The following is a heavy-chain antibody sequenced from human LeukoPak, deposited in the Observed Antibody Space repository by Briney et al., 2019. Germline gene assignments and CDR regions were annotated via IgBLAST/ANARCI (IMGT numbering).Heavy chain of an antibody. CDR2: INHSGST. Sequence: KPSETLSLTCAVYGGSFSGYYWSWTRQPPGKGLEWIGEINHSGSTNYNPSLKSRVTISVDTSKNQFSLKLSSVTAADTAVYYCARGARIAVAGTDYWGQGTLVTVSS. D-gene: IGHD6-19*01. CDR3: ARGARIAVAGTDY. V-gene: IGHV4-34*01. CDR1: GGSFSGYY. J-gene: IGHJ4*02.